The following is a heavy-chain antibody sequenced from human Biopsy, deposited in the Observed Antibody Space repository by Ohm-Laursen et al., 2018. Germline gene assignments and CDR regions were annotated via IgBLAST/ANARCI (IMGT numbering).Heavy chain of an antibody. CDR3: AKDSGGSPLGELFH. J-gene: IGHJ4*02. V-gene: IGHV3-74*01. CDR2: INSDGSST. Sequence: SLRLSCAASGFTFSNYWMHWVRQAPGKGPVWVSRINSDGSSTSYADSVKGRFTISRDNAKNSLYLQMNSLRAEDTALYYCAKDSGGSPLGELFHWGQGNLVTVSS. CDR1: GFTFSNYW. D-gene: IGHD3-16*01.